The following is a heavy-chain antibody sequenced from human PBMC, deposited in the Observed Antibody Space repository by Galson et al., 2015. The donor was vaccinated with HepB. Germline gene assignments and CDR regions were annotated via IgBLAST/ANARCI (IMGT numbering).Heavy chain of an antibody. J-gene: IGHJ5*02. CDR2: ISYDGSNK. V-gene: IGHV3-30-3*01. CDR3: ARDGGDCSGGSCYSNWFDP. D-gene: IGHD2-15*01. CDR1: GFAFSSYA. Sequence: SLRLSCAASGFAFSSYAMHWVRQAPGKGLEWVAVISYDGSNKYYADSVKGRFTISRDDSKNTLYLQMNSLRAEDTAVYYCARDGGDCSGGSCYSNWFDPWGQGTLVTVSS.